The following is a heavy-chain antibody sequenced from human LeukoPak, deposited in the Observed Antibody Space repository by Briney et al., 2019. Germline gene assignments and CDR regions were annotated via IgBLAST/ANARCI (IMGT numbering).Heavy chain of an antibody. CDR3: ATARGLKDAFDI. CDR1: GYTFTSYG. CDR2: ISAYNGNT. Sequence: ASVKVSCKASGYTFTSYGISWVRQAPGQGLEWMGWISAYNGNTNYAQKLQGRVTMTTDTSTSAAYMELRSLRSDDTAVYYCATARGLKDAFDIWGQGTMVTVSS. V-gene: IGHV1-18*01. J-gene: IGHJ3*02.